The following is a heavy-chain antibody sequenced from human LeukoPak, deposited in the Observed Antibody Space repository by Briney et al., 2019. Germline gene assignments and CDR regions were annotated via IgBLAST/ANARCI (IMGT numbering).Heavy chain of an antibody. Sequence: TGGSLRLSWAASGFTFSSYAMSWVRQAPGKGLEWVSAISGSGGSTYYADSVKGRFTISRDNSKNTLYLQMNSLRAEDTAVYYCAKARVRADCLDYWGQGTLVTVSS. D-gene: IGHD3/OR15-3a*01. CDR2: ISGSGGST. J-gene: IGHJ4*02. CDR1: GFTFSSYA. V-gene: IGHV3-23*01. CDR3: AKARVRADCLDY.